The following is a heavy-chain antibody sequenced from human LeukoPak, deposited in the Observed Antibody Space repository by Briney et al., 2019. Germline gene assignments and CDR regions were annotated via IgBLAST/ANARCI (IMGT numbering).Heavy chain of an antibody. CDR1: GGSISSYY. Sequence: SETLSLTCTVSGGSISSYYWSWIRQPPGKGLEWIGYIYYSGSTNYNPSLKSRVTISEDTSKNQFSLKLSSVTAADTAVYYCARTNMVRGVNFDYWGQGTLVTVSS. CDR3: ARTNMVRGVNFDY. V-gene: IGHV4-59*01. D-gene: IGHD3-10*01. CDR2: IYYSGST. J-gene: IGHJ4*02.